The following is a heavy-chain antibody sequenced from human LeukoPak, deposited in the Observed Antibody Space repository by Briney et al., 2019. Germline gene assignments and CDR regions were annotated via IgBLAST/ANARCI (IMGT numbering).Heavy chain of an antibody. CDR3: ARLLKYYYDSSGYGEDWYFDL. CDR1: GFTFSSYS. Sequence: GGSLRLSCAASGFTFSSYSMDWVRQAPGKGLEWISYISRSGDTIYYADSVKGRFTISRDNANNSLYLQMNSLRDEDTAVYFCARLLKYYYDSSGYGEDWYFDLWGRGTLVTVSS. D-gene: IGHD3-22*01. V-gene: IGHV3-48*02. CDR2: ISRSGDTI. J-gene: IGHJ2*01.